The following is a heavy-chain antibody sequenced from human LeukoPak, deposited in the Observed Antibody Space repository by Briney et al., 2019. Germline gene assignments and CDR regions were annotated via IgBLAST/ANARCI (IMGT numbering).Heavy chain of an antibody. Sequence: GGSLRLSCAASGFTFSSYWMSWVRQAPGKGLEWVANIKQDGSEKYYVDSVKGRFTISRDNAKNSLYLQMNSLRAEDTAVYYCAREYIVVVPAAIQSYYYHGMDVWGQGTTVTVSS. J-gene: IGHJ6*02. CDR3: AREYIVVVPAAIQSYYYHGMDV. CDR2: IKQDGSEK. V-gene: IGHV3-7*01. D-gene: IGHD2-2*01. CDR1: GFTFSSYW.